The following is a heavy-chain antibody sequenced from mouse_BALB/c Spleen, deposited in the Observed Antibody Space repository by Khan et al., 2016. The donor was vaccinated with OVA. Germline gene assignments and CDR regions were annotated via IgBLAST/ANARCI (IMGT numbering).Heavy chain of an antibody. CDR2: ISSGGDYT. J-gene: IGHJ3*01. D-gene: IGHD4-1*01. CDR3: ASRLTGSFAY. V-gene: IGHV5-6*01. CDR1: GFTFSSYS. Sequence: EVELVESGGDLVKPGGSLKLSCAASGFTFSSYSMSWVRQTPDQRLEWVASISSGGDYTDYPHSVKGRFTMSRDNAKNTLYLQLSDLKSEDTAMYYCASRLTGSFAYWGQGTLVTVSA.